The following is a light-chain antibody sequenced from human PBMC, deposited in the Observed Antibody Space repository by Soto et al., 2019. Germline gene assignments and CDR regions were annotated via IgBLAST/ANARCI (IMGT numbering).Light chain of an antibody. V-gene: IGKV1-5*01. CDR2: DAS. J-gene: IGKJ1*01. CDR1: QSISSW. CDR3: QQYNNYWT. Sequence: DIQMTESPSTLSASVGDTVTITCRASQSISSWLAWYQQKPGKAPNLLIYDASSLETGVPSRFSGSGSGTEFTLTISSLQPDDFATYYCQQYNNYWTFGQGTKVDIK.